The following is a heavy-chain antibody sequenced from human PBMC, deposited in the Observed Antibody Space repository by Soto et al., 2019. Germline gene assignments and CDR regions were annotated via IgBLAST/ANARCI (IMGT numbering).Heavy chain of an antibody. D-gene: IGHD3-22*01. J-gene: IGHJ4*02. CDR2: MNHNSGNT. CDR3: ARGGTYYYDSSGQIDY. Sequence: ASVKVSCKASGYTFTSYDINWVRQATGQGLEWMGWMNHNSGNTGYAQNFQGRVTMTRNTSISTAYMELSSLRSEDTAVYYCARGGTYYYDSSGQIDYWGQGTLVTVSS. CDR1: GYTFTSYD. V-gene: IGHV1-8*01.